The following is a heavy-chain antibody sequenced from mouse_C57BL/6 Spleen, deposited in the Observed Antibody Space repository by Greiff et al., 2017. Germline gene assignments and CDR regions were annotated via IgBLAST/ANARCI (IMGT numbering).Heavy chain of an antibody. Sequence: QVQLKQSGPGLVQPSQSLSITCTVSGFSLTSYGVHWVRQSPGKGLEWLGVIWSGGSTDYNAAFISRLSISKDNSKSQVFFKMNSLQAEDTAIYYCARLGPAMDYWGQGTSGTVAS. V-gene: IGHV2-2*01. D-gene: IGHD4-1*01. CDR2: IWSGGST. J-gene: IGHJ4*01. CDR3: ARLGPAMDY. CDR1: GFSLTSYG.